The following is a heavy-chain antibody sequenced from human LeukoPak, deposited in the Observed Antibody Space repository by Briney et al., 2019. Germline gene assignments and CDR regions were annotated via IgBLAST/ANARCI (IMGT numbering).Heavy chain of an antibody. CDR1: GFTFSSYW. V-gene: IGHV3-74*01. Sequence: GSLRLSCAASGFTFSSYWMHWVRQAPGKGLVWVSRINSGGSSTSYADSVKGRFTISRDNAKNTLYLQMNSLRAEDTAVYYCARDGRGIVGASGVFDIWGQGTMVTVSS. CDR3: ARDGRGIVGASGVFDI. CDR2: INSGGSST. D-gene: IGHD1-26*01. J-gene: IGHJ3*02.